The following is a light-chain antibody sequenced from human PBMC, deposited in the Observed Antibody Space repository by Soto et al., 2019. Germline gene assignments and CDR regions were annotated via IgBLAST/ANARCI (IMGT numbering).Light chain of an antibody. CDR3: SSYTSSSTRV. CDR1: SSDVGGYNY. CDR2: DVS. J-gene: IGLJ3*02. V-gene: IGLV2-14*01. Sequence: QSALTQPASVSGSPVQSITISCTGTSSDVGGYNYVSWYQQHPGKAPKLMIYDVSNRPSGVSNPFSGSKSGNTASLTISGLQAEDEADYYCSSYTSSSTRVFGGGTKLTVL.